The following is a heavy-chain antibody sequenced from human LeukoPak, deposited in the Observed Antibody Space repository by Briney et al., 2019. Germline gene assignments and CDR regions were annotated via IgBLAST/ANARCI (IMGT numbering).Heavy chain of an antibody. CDR1: GFRFGDYN. CDR2: ISSRSNYI. J-gene: IGHJ4*02. V-gene: IGHV3-21*01. Sequence: GESLRLSCAASGFRFGDYNMNWVRQAPGKGLEWVSSISSRSNYIYYGDSVKGRFTISRDNAKNSLFLQMNSLRPDDTAVYYCAKDVGDSGYDSPANGGQGTLSPSPQ. CDR3: AKDVGDSGYDSPAN. D-gene: IGHD5-12*01.